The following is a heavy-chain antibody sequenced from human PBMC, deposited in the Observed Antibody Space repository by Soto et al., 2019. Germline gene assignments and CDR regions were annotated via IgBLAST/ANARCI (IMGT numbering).Heavy chain of an antibody. CDR3: ARQFSVYGDYRRQFDF. CDR2: IYYSENT. D-gene: IGHD4-17*01. CDR1: GVSISSGDYY. Sequence: SETLSLTCTVSGVSISSGDYYWSWIRQPPGKGLEWIGYIYYSENTYSNPSLKSRVAISGDTSKNQFSLKLSSVAAADTAVYYCARQFSVYGDYRRQFDFWGQGTLVPVSS. J-gene: IGHJ4*02. V-gene: IGHV4-30-4*01.